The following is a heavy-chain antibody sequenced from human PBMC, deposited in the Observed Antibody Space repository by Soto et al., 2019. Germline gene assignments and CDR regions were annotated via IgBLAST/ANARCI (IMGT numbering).Heavy chain of an antibody. CDR3: ARTVHQGDCDDL. V-gene: IGHV4-31*03. J-gene: IGHJ5*02. D-gene: IGHD2-21*02. CDR1: GDSIRSGGYY. Sequence: QVPLQESGPGLVRPSQTLSLTCTGSGDSIRSGGYYWSWLRQRPEKGLELIGYIYHDGTTYYNPSVDNRLSLSIDTSKNLLSLRLTSVTAADTAVYYCARTVHQGDCDDLWGQGTRVTVSS. CDR2: IYHDGTT.